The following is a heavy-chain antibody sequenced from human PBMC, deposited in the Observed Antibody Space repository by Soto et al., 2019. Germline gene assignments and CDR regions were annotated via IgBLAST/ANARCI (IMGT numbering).Heavy chain of an antibody. CDR3: ATTVLRFLEWFPQSGPCDY. V-gene: IGHV4-39*01. CDR1: GGSISSSSYY. CDR2: IYYSGST. D-gene: IGHD3-3*01. J-gene: IGHJ4*02. Sequence: QLQLQESGPGLVKPSETLSLTCTVSGGSISSSSYYWGWIRQPPGKGLEWIGSIYYSGSTYYNPSLKSRVTISVDTSKNQFSLKLSSVTAADTAVYYCATTVLRFLEWFPQSGPCDYWGQGTLVTVSS.